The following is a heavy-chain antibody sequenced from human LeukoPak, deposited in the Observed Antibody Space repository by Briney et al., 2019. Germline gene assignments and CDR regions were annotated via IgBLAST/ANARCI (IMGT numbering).Heavy chain of an antibody. Sequence: PGGSLRLSCAASGFTFSSYWMSWVREAPGKGLEWVANIKQDGSEKYYVDSVKGRFTISRDNAKNSLYLQMNSLRAEDTAVYYCAKMGVVIRFLVFFDYWGQGTLVTVSS. J-gene: IGHJ4*02. CDR3: AKMGVVIRFLVFFDY. V-gene: IGHV3-7*03. CDR2: IKQDGSEK. CDR1: GFTFSSYW. D-gene: IGHD3-22*01.